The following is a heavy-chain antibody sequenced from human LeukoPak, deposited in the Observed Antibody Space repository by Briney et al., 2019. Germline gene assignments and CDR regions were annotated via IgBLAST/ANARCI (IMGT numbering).Heavy chain of an antibody. CDR1: GYTFTSYD. J-gene: IGHJ3*02. CDR2: MNPNSGNT. CDR3: AGSVAGTPWAFDI. D-gene: IGHD6-19*01. Sequence: GASVKVSCKASGYTFTSYDINWVRQATGQGLEWMGWMNPNSGNTGYAQKFQGRVTITRNTSISTAYMELSSLKSEDTAVYYCAGSVAGTPWAFDIWGQGTMVTVSS. V-gene: IGHV1-8*03.